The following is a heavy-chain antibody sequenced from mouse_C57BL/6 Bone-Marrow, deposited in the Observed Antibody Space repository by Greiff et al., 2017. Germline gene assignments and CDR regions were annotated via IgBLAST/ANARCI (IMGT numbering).Heavy chain of an antibody. Sequence: EVKVVESGAELVRPGSSVKMSCKTSGYTFTSYGINWVKQRPGQGLEWIGYIYIGNGYTEYNEKFKGKATLTSDTSSSTAYMQLSSLTSEDSAIYFCARSRNYYGSSPYAMDYWGQGTSVTVSS. J-gene: IGHJ4*01. CDR2: IYIGNGYT. V-gene: IGHV1-58*01. CDR1: GYTFTSYG. CDR3: ARSRNYYGSSPYAMDY. D-gene: IGHD1-1*01.